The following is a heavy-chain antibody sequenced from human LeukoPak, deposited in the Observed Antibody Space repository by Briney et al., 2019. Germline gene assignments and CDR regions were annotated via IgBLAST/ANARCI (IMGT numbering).Heavy chain of an antibody. CDR1: GGSISSYY. V-gene: IGHV4-59*01. Sequence: SETLSLTCTVSGGSISSYYWSWIRQPPGKGLEWIGYIYYSGSTNYNPSLKSRVTISVDTSKNQFSLKLSSVTAADTAVYYCATSTTVTTDFDYWGQGILVTVSP. J-gene: IGHJ4*02. D-gene: IGHD4-17*01. CDR3: ATSTTVTTDFDY. CDR2: IYYSGST.